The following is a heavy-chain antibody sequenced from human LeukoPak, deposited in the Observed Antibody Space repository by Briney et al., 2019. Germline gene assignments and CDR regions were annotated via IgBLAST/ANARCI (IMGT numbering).Heavy chain of an antibody. CDR1: GGTFSSYA. V-gene: IGHV1-69*05. Sequence: SVKLSCKASGGTFSSYAISWVRQAPGQGLEWMGGIIPIFGTANYAQKFQGRVTITTDESTSTAYMELSSLRSADTAVYYCARSAYYYYYYMDVWGKGTTVTVSS. CDR3: ARSAYYYYYYMDV. J-gene: IGHJ6*03. CDR2: IIPIFGTA.